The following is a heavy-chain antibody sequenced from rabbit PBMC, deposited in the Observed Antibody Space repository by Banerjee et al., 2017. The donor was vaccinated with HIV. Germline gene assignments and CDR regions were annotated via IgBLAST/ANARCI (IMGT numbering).Heavy chain of an antibody. CDR3: ARAGAGGYGYDL. CDR1: GFSFSSYW. CDR2: IYTGSGST. D-gene: IGHD6-1*01. J-gene: IGHJ4*01. V-gene: IGHV1S45*01. Sequence: QQQLVESGGGLVKPGASLTLTCKASGFSFSSYWMCWVRQAPGKGLEWIGCIYTGSGSTYYASWAKGRFTISKTSSTTVTLQMTSLTDADTATYFCARAGAGGYGYDLWGPGTLVTVS.